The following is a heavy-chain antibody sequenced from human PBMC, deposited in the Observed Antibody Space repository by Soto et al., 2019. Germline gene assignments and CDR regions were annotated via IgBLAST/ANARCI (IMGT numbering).Heavy chain of an antibody. CDR1: GFTFSSYS. J-gene: IGHJ5*02. Sequence: PGGSLRLSCAASGFTFSSYSMNWVRQAPGKGLEWVSYISSSSSTIYYADSVKGRFTISRDNAKNSLYLQMNSLRDEDTAVYYCARDKSGFGELLSSWFDPWGQGTLVTVS. CDR2: ISSSSSTI. D-gene: IGHD3-10*01. CDR3: ARDKSGFGELLSSWFDP. V-gene: IGHV3-48*02.